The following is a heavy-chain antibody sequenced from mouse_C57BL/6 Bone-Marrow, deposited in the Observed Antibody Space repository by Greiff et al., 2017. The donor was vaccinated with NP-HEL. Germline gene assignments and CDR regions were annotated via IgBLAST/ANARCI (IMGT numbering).Heavy chain of an antibody. Sequence: QVQLQQSGPELVKPGASVKISCKASGYAFSSSWMNWVKQRPGKGLEWIGRIYPGDGDTNYNGKFKGKATLTADKSSSTAYMQLSSLTSEDSAVYVCARGSYLYFDYWGQGTTLTVSS. V-gene: IGHV1-82*01. CDR2: IYPGDGDT. J-gene: IGHJ2*01. CDR1: GYAFSSSW. D-gene: IGHD2-12*01. CDR3: ARGSYLYFDY.